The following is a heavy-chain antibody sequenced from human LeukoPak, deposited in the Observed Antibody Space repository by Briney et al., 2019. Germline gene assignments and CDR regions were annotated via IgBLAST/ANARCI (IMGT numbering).Heavy chain of an antibody. V-gene: IGHV3-20*04. Sequence: GGSLRLSCAASGFNFDDYGMTWVRQIPGKGLEWVAGVNSNGRSAGYAASVRGRFTISRDNAKNSLYLQMNSLRAEDTAVYYCARARYPATPFGYWGQGTLVTVSS. J-gene: IGHJ4*02. CDR1: GFNFDDYG. D-gene: IGHD1-26*01. CDR2: VNSNGRSA. CDR3: ARARYPATPFGY.